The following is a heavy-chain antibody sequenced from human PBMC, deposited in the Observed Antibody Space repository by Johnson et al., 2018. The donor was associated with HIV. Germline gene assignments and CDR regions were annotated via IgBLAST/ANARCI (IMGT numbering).Heavy chain of an antibody. CDR3: AKDIRVKELRFLERLLVLGIFDI. D-gene: IGHD3-3*01. Sequence: VQLVESGGGLVQPGGPLRPSCAASGFTFDDYAMHWVRQAPGKGLEWVSGISWNSGSTGYADSVKGRFAISRDNAKNSLYLQMNSLRAEDTVLYFCAKDIRVKELRFLERLLVLGIFDIWGQGTMVTVSS. CDR1: GFTFDDYA. J-gene: IGHJ3*02. CDR2: ISWNSGST. V-gene: IGHV3-9*01.